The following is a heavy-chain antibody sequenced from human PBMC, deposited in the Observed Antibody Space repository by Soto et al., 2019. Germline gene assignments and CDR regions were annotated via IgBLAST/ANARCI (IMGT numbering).Heavy chain of an antibody. Sequence: QVQLQESGPGLVKPSETLSLTCTVSGGSISSYYWSWIRQPPGKGLEWIGYIYYSGSTNYNPSLKSRVTISVDTSKNQFSLKLSSVTAADTAVYYCARDMVAVVGATAYYGMDVWGQGTTVTVSS. CDR1: GGSISSYY. CDR2: IYYSGST. J-gene: IGHJ6*02. CDR3: ARDMVAVVGATAYYGMDV. V-gene: IGHV4-59*01. D-gene: IGHD1-26*01.